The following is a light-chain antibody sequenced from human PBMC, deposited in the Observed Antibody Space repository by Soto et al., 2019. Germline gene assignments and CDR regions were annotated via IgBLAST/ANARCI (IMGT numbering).Light chain of an antibody. Sequence: DIVMTQSPATLSASPGEGATLSCRASQSVSIDLAWYQQKPGQAPRLLIYDASTRATGVPARFRGSGSGTDFTITISSLQSEDFVVYYCQQYKRWPETFGQGNKVDIK. CDR3: QQYKRWPET. J-gene: IGKJ1*01. V-gene: IGKV3-15*01. CDR1: QSVSID. CDR2: DAS.